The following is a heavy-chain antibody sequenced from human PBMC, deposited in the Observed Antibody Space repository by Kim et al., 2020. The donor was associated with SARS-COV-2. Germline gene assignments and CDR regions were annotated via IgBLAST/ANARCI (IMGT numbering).Heavy chain of an antibody. V-gene: IGHV4-39*02. CDR2: IYYTGST. J-gene: IGHJ4*02. CDR3: ARPHNNYVLEGFDY. CDR1: GGSISSTSYY. D-gene: IGHD4-4*01. Sequence: SETLSLTCTVSGGSISSTSYYWGWIRQPPGKGLEWIGSIYYTGSTHYNPSLKSRVTISVDTSKNHFSLKLSSVTAADTAVYYCARPHNNYVLEGFDYWGQGTLVTVSS.